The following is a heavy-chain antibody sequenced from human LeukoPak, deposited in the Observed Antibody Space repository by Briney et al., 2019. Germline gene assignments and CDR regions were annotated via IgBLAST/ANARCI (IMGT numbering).Heavy chain of an antibody. Sequence: PGGSLRLSCAASGFTLDEYAMHLVRQAPGDGLEWVSGISWNSGSIGYADSVKGRFTISRDNAKNSLYLQMNSLRAEDTALYYCAKDKGYYGSGSYINYFDYWGQGTLVTVSS. CDR3: AKDKGYYGSGSYINYFDY. CDR1: GFTLDEYA. V-gene: IGHV3-9*01. D-gene: IGHD3-10*01. J-gene: IGHJ4*02. CDR2: ISWNSGSI.